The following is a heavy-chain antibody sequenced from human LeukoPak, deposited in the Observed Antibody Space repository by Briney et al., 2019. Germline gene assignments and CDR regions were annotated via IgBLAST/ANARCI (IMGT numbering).Heavy chain of an antibody. D-gene: IGHD6-19*01. J-gene: IGHJ4*02. CDR3: AKDPLWQWLVHAPSYFDY. CDR2: ISYDGSNK. CDR1: GFTFSSYW. V-gene: IGHV3-30*18. Sequence: PGGSLRLSCAASGFTFSSYWMSWVRQAPAKGLEWVAVISYDGSNKYYADSVKGRFTISRDNSKNTLYLQMNSLRVEDTAVYYCAKDPLWQWLVHAPSYFDYWGQGTLVTVSS.